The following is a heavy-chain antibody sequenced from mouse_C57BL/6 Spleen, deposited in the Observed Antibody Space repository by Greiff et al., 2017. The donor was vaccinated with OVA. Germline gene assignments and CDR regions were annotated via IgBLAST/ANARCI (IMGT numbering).Heavy chain of an antibody. CDR2: IFPGSGST. D-gene: IGHD2-4*01. V-gene: IGHV1-75*01. CDR3: ARNEYDGYFDY. Sequence: VKLQQPGPELVKPGASVKISCKASGYTFTDYYIHWVKQRPGQGLEWIGWIFPGSGSTYYNEKFKGKATLTVDQSSSTAYMLLSSLTSEDSAVYCFARNEYDGYFDYWGQGTTRTVSA. CDR1: GYTFTDYY. J-gene: IGHJ2*01.